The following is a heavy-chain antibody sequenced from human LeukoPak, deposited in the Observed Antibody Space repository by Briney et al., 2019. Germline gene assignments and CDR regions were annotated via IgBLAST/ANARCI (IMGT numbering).Heavy chain of an antibody. CDR3: ARVYYDLLTGFYFDY. D-gene: IGHD3-9*01. V-gene: IGHV4-59*08. Sequence: KPSETLSLTCTVSGGSISSYYWSWIRQPPGKGLEWIGYIYYSGSTNYNPSLESRVTISIDTSKEHFSLKLSSVTAADTAVYYCARVYYDLLTGFYFDYWGQGTLVTVSS. J-gene: IGHJ4*02. CDR1: GGSISSYY. CDR2: IYYSGST.